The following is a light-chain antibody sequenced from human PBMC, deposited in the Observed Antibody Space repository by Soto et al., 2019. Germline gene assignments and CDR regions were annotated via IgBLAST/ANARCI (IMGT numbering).Light chain of an antibody. V-gene: IGLV2-14*03. J-gene: IGLJ7*01. CDR1: SSDVGGYNY. Sequence: QSALTQPASVSGSPGQSITISCTGASSDVGGYNYVSWYQHHPGKAPKLMIYDVSSRPSGVSNRFSGSKSGNTASLTISGLQAEDEADYYCSSYTSSSTIFGGGTQLTVL. CDR2: DVS. CDR3: SSYTSSSTI.